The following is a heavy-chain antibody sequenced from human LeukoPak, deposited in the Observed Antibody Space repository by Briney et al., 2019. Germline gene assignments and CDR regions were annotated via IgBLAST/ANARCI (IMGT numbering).Heavy chain of an antibody. J-gene: IGHJ4*02. CDR1: GFNVRSNY. Sequence: PGGSLRLSCAASGFNVRSNYMSWVRQAPGKGLEWVSVIYSGGSTYYADPVKGRFTISRDNSKNTLYLQMNSLRAEDTAVYYCAIQTHCSGGSCYNAHFDYWGQGTLVTVSS. D-gene: IGHD2-15*01. CDR2: IYSGGST. CDR3: AIQTHCSGGSCYNAHFDY. V-gene: IGHV3-66*04.